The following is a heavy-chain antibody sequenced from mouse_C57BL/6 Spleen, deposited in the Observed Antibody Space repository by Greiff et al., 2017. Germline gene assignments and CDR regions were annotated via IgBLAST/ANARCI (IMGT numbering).Heavy chain of an antibody. J-gene: IGHJ2*01. Sequence: EVQLVESGGGLVQPGGSLKLSCAASGFTFSDYYMYCVRQTPEKRLEWVAYISNGGGSTYYPDTVKGRFTISRDNAKNTLYLQMSRLKSEDTAMYYCARLGGNYLFDYWGQGTTLTVSS. D-gene: IGHD2-1*01. CDR2: ISNGGGST. V-gene: IGHV5-12*01. CDR3: ARLGGNYLFDY. CDR1: GFTFSDYY.